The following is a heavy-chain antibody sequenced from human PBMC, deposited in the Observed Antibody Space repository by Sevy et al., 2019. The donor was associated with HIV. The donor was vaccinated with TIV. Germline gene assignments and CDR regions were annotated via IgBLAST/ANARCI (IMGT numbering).Heavy chain of an antibody. J-gene: IGHJ4*02. D-gene: IGHD1-26*01. V-gene: IGHV3-30*04. Sequence: GGSLRLSCAASGFNFGSHAMHWVRQAPGKGLDWVAVISSDGNSQYSADSVKGRFTISRDNSKITLYLQMDSLRVEDTAVYYCARDLISGSYSQSLDYWGQGSLVTVSS. CDR1: GFNFGSHA. CDR3: ARDLISGSYSQSLDY. CDR2: ISSDGNSQ.